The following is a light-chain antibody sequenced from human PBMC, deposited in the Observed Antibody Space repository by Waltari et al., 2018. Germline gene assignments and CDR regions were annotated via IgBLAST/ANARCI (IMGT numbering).Light chain of an antibody. CDR1: SSDIGAYNN. CDR3: CSYAGSYTFL. Sequence: ALTQPRSVSGSPGQSVTISCTGTSSDIGAYNNVSWYQHHPGTAPKLMIYEVSKRPSGVSDRFSGSKSGNTASLTISGLQAEDEADYYCCSYAGSYTFLFGGGTRLTVL. V-gene: IGLV2-11*01. CDR2: EVS. J-gene: IGLJ2*01.